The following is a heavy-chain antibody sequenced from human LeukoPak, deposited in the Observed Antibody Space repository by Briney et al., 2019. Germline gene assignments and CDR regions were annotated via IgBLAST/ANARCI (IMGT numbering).Heavy chain of an antibody. D-gene: IGHD1-1*01. CDR3: ARVYPHNWNDAGDYFDY. CDR1: GGTFSSYA. V-gene: IGHV1-69*01. J-gene: IGHJ4*02. CDR2: IIPIFGTA. Sequence: SVKVSCKASGGTFSSYAISWVRRAPGQGLEWMGGIIPIFGTANYAQKFQGRVTITADESTSTAYMELSSLRSEDTAVYYCARVYPHNWNDAGDYFDYWGQGTLVTVSS.